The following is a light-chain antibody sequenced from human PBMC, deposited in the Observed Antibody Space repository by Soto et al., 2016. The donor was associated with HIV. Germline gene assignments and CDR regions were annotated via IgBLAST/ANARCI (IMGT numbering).Light chain of an antibody. CDR1: NIGGKI. CDR2: DNN. J-gene: IGLJ2*01. CDR3: QVWDHNSDHPV. Sequence: SYELTQPPSVSVAPGKTASISCGGNNIGGKIVHWYQHKPGQAPVLVVYDNNDRPSGIPERFSGSNSANTATLAISRVEAGDEADYYCQVWDHNSDHPVFGGGTKLTVL. V-gene: IGLV3-21*03.